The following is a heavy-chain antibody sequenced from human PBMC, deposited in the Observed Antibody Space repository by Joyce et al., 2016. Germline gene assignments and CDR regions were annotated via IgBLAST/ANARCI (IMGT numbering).Heavy chain of an antibody. V-gene: IGHV3-21*01. D-gene: IGHD1-26*01. Sequence: EVQLAESGGGLVKPGGSLGRSCEASGLTFRTYSMHWVRQAQGKGLELVSSVSHNASDTYYADSVKGRFTISRDYAKSSQYLRMKSLRAEDTAVYYCARTNGRYVYWSQGTLVTVSS. CDR3: ARTNGRYVY. J-gene: IGHJ4*02. CDR1: GLTFRTYS. CDR2: VSHNASDT.